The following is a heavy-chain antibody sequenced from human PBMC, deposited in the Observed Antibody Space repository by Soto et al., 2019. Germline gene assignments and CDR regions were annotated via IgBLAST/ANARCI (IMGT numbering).Heavy chain of an antibody. CDR2: IYWDDDK. J-gene: IGHJ6*02. CDR3: AHRSGSGSYYYYYYGMDV. CDR1: GFSLSTSGVG. V-gene: IGHV2-5*02. D-gene: IGHD3-10*01. Sequence: SGPTLVNPTQTLTLTCTFSGFSLSTSGVGVVWIRQPPGRALEWLALIYWDDDKRYSPSLKSRLTITKDTSKNQVVLTMTNMDPVDTATYYCAHRSGSGSYYYYYYGMDVWGQGTTVTVS.